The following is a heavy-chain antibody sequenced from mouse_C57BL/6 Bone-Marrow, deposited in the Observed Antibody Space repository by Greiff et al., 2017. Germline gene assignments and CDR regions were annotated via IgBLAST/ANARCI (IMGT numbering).Heavy chain of an antibody. CDR2: IDPENGDT. D-gene: IGHD1-1*01. Sequence: VQLQQSGAELVKPGASVKMSCKASGYNITNYYMHWVKQRPGQGLEWIGWIDPENGDTEYNAKFKGKATLTADTSSSTAYMQLSSLTSEDTAVYYCARSLGSLLARGYAMDYWGQGTSVTVSS. V-gene: IGHV14-1*02. CDR3: ARSLGSLLARGYAMDY. CDR1: GYNITNYY. J-gene: IGHJ4*01.